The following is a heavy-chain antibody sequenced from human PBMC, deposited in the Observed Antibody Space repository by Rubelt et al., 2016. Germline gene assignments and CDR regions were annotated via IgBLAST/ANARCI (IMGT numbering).Heavy chain of an antibody. V-gene: IGHV3-43*01. D-gene: IGHD6-13*01. CDR2: ISWDGGST. CDR3: AKENSAARTADYYYYGMDV. J-gene: IGHJ6*02. Sequence: EVKLVESGGVVVQPGGSLRLSCAASGFTFDDYTMHWVRQAPGKGLEWVSLISWDGGSTYYADSVKGRFTISRDNSKNSLYLQMNSLRTEGTALNYCAKENSAARTADYYYYGMDVWGQGTTFTVSS. CDR1: GFTFDDYT.